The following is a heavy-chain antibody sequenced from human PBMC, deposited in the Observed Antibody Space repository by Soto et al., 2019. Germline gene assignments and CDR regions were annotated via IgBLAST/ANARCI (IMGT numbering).Heavy chain of an antibody. CDR3: ASSQGYSSGPFSPFDY. CDR2: ITPFNGNT. V-gene: IGHV1-45*02. CDR1: GYTFTYRY. D-gene: IGHD6-19*01. J-gene: IGHJ4*02. Sequence: GASVKVSCKASGYTFTYRYLHWVRQAPGQALEWMGWITPFNGNTNYAQKFQDRVTITRDRSMSTAYMELSSLRSEDTAMYYCASSQGYSSGPFSPFDYWGQGTLVTVSS.